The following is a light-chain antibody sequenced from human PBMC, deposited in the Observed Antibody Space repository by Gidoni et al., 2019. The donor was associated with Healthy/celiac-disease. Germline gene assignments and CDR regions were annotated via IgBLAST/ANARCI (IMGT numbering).Light chain of an antibody. CDR1: QSVSSY. CDR3: QQRSNWPPLIT. CDR2: DAS. V-gene: IGKV3-11*01. J-gene: IGKJ5*01. Sequence: EIVLTQSPATLSLSPGERATLSCRASQSVSSYLAWYQQKPGQAPRLLIYDASNRATGIPARFSGSGSGTDFTLTISSLEPEDFAVYYCQQRSNWPPLITFGQXTRLEIK.